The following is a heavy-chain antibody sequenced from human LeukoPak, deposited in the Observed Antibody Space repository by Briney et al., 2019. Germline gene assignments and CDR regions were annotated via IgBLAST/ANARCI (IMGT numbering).Heavy chain of an antibody. Sequence: KPSETLSLTCTVSGGSISSYYWSWIRQPPGKGLEWIGYIYYSGSTNYDPSLKSRVTISVDTSKNQFSLKLSSVTAADTAVYYCARDRYYYDSSGYYKIFDYWGQGTLVTVSS. CDR3: ARDRYYYDSSGYYKIFDY. CDR1: GGSISSYY. CDR2: IYYSGST. J-gene: IGHJ4*02. V-gene: IGHV4-59*01. D-gene: IGHD3-22*01.